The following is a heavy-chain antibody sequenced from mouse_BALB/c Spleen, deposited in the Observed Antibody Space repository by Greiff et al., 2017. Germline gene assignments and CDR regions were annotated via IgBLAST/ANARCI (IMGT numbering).Heavy chain of an antibody. V-gene: IGHV5-17*02. J-gene: IGHJ4*01. Sequence: EVKLVESGGGLVQPGGSRKLSCAASGFTFSSFGMHWVRQAPEKGLEWVAYISSGSSTIYYADTVKGRFTISRDNPKNTLFLQMTSLRSEDTAMYYCARSGYYGSSAYYAMDYWGQGTSVTVSS. CDR3: ARSGYYGSSAYYAMDY. CDR2: ISSGSSTI. D-gene: IGHD1-1*01. CDR1: GFTFSSFG.